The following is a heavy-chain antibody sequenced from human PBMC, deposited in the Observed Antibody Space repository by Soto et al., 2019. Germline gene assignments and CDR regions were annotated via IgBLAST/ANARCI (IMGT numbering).Heavy chain of an antibody. J-gene: IGHJ4*02. CDR2: ISAYHGNT. CDR1: GYTFTSYG. V-gene: IGHV1-18*01. CDR3: ERDRTVTTYYYDSSGLGY. Sequence: QVQLVQSGAEVKKPGASVKVSCKASGYTFTSYGISWVRQAPGQGLEWMGWISAYHGNTNYAQKLQGRGTMTTDTATRTAYTELRNRTSDATAVYYWERDRTVTTYYYDSSGLGYWGQGTLVTVSS. D-gene: IGHD3-22*01.